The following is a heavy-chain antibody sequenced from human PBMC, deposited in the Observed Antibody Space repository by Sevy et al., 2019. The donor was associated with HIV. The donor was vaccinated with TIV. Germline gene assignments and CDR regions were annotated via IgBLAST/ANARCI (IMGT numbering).Heavy chain of an antibody. D-gene: IGHD6-6*01. CDR2: VGSGGST. J-gene: IGHJ6*02. Sequence: GGYLRLSCAASGFTFSNYAMSWVRQAPGKGLEWVSGVGSGGSTYYADSLKGRFTISRDNSKNTLYLQMNSLRAEDTAAYYCAKGGGIAARLSYYYGLDVWGQGTTVTVSS. CDR3: AKGGGIAARLSYYYGLDV. V-gene: IGHV3-23*01. CDR1: GFTFSNYA.